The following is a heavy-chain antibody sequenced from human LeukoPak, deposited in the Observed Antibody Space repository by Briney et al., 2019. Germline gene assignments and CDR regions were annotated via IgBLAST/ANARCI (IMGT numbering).Heavy chain of an antibody. CDR3: ARGRIASGAYYYYMDV. CDR1: GGSFSGYY. V-gene: IGHV4-34*01. D-gene: IGHD2-21*01. CDR2: INHSGST. J-gene: IGHJ6*03. Sequence: SETLSLTCAVFGGSFSGYYWSWIRQPPGKGLEWIGEINHSGSTIYNPSFKSRVTISVDTSKNQVSLKLSSVTAADTAVYYCARGRIASGAYYYYMDVWGKGTTVTVSS.